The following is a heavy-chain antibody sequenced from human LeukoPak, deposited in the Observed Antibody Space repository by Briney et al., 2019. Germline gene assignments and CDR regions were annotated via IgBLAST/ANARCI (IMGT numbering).Heavy chain of an antibody. Sequence: SETLSLTCAVYGGSFSGYYWSWLRQPPGKGLEWIGEINHSGSTNYNPSLKSRVTISVDTSKNQFSLKLSSVTAADTAVYYCARGLRLLWFGELCWFDPWGQGTLVTVSS. CDR1: GGSFSGYY. V-gene: IGHV4-34*01. CDR3: ARGLRLLWFGELCWFDP. D-gene: IGHD3-10*01. J-gene: IGHJ5*02. CDR2: INHSGST.